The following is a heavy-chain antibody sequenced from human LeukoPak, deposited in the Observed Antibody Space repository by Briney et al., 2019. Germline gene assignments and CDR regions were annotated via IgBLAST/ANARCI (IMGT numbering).Heavy chain of an antibody. CDR1: GFTFKNYW. Sequence: GESLRLSCATSGFTFKNYWMSWLRQAPGKGLVWVSRIRYDGSSATYAESVKGRFTISRDNARNTLCLQMNSLRVDDTGVYYCAKSDWFDPCGRGILVTVSS. CDR2: IRYDGSSA. V-gene: IGHV3-74*01. J-gene: IGHJ5*02. CDR3: AKSDWFDP.